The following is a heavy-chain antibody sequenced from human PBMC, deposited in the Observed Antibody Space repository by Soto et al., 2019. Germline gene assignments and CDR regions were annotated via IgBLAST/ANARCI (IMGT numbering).Heavy chain of an antibody. CDR2: IYYSGST. D-gene: IGHD6-19*01. CDR1: GGSISSSSYY. Sequence: QLQLQESGPGLVKPSETLSLTCTVSGGSISSSSYYWGWIRQPPGKGLEWIGSIYYSGSTYYNPSLKSRVTISVDTSKNQFSLKLSSVTAADTAVYYCARQGYRSGWYADYWGQGTLVTVSS. J-gene: IGHJ4*02. V-gene: IGHV4-39*01. CDR3: ARQGYRSGWYADY.